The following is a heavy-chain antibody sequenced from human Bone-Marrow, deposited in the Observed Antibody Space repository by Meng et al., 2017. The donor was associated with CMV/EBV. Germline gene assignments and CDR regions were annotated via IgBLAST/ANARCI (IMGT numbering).Heavy chain of an antibody. Sequence: SETLSLTCAVYGGSFSGYYWSWIRQPPGKGLEWIGEINHSGSTNYNPSLKSRVTISLDTSKNQFSLKLSSVTAADTAVYYCARGGDLIHYYYYGMDVWGQGTTVTVSS. J-gene: IGHJ6*02. V-gene: IGHV4-34*01. D-gene: IGHD1-26*01. CDR2: INHSGST. CDR1: GGSFSGYY. CDR3: ARGGDLIHYYYYGMDV.